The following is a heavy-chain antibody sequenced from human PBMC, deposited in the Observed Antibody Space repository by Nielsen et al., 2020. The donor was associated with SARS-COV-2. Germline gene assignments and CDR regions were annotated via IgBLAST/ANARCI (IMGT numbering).Heavy chain of an antibody. CDR3: ARDYHDSSGYYTITGVDYFDY. Sequence: WVRQAPGQGLEWMGIINPSGGSTNYAQKFQGRVIMTRDTSTSTVYMNLSSLRFEDTAVYYCARDYHDSSGYYTITGVDYFDYWGQGTLVTVSS. V-gene: IGHV1-46*01. CDR2: INPSGGST. D-gene: IGHD3-22*01. J-gene: IGHJ4*02.